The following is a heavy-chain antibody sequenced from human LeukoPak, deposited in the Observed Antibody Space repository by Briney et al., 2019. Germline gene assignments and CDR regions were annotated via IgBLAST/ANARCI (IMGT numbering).Heavy chain of an antibody. D-gene: IGHD6-19*01. J-gene: IGHJ4*02. CDR1: GDSISSRDYY. CDR3: ACGQIYSSDGRLSY. CDR2: IYYSGST. V-gene: IGHV4-30-4*08. Sequence: SETLSLTCSVSGDSISSRDYYWSWIRQPPGKGLEWIGYIYYSGSTSYNPSLKSRVTISVDTSKNQFSLRLSSVTAADTAVYYCACGQIYSSDGRLSYWGQGTLVTVSS.